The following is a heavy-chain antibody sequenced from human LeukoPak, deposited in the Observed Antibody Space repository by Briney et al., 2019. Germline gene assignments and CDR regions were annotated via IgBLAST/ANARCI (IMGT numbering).Heavy chain of an antibody. D-gene: IGHD3-9*01. V-gene: IGHV4-59*01. CDR3: ARARGLTPLTSGYFQQ. CDR1: GGSISTYY. J-gene: IGHJ1*01. CDR2: IYYSGST. Sequence: SETLSLTCNVPGGSISTYYWSWIRQPPGKGLEWIGYIYYSGSTNYNPSLKSRVTISVDTSKNQFSLKLSSVTAADTAVYYCARARGLTPLTSGYFQQWGQGTLVTVSS.